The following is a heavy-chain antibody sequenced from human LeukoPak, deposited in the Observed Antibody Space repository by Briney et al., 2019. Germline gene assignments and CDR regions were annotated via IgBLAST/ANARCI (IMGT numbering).Heavy chain of an antibody. Sequence: PGGSLRLSCAASGFTFSSYAMHWVRQAPGKGLEWVAVISYDGRNKYYADSVKGRFTISRDNSKNTLYLQMNSLRAEDTAVYYCARGEYSGYDPNFGYWGQGTLVTVSS. CDR1: GFTFSSYA. CDR2: ISYDGRNK. J-gene: IGHJ4*02. CDR3: ARGEYSGYDPNFGY. V-gene: IGHV3-30*04. D-gene: IGHD5-12*01.